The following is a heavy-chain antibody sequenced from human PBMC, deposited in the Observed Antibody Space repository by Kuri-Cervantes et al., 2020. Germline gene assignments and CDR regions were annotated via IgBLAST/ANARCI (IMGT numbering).Heavy chain of an antibody. CDR1: GFTFSSYA. CDR3: AKSGSRSKVRGVIYYYYGMDV. D-gene: IGHD3-10*01. CDR2: ISGSGGST. V-gene: IGHV3-23*01. Sequence: GESLKISCAASGFTFSSYAMSWVRQAPGKGLEWVSAISGSGGSTYYADSVKGRFTISRDNSKNTLYLQMNSLRAEDTAVYYCAKSGSRSKVRGVIYYYYGMDVWGQGTTVTVSS. J-gene: IGHJ6*02.